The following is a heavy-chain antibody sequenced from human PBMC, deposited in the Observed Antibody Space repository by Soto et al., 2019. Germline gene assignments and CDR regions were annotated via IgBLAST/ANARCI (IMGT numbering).Heavy chain of an antibody. CDR3: ARGPLTTYFDY. J-gene: IGHJ4*02. Sequence: PSETLSRTCTVSGGSISSYYWSWIRQPPGKGLEWIGYFYYSGSTNYNPSLKSRVTISVDTSKNQFSLKLSSVTAADTAVYYCARGPLTTYFDYWGQGTLVTVSS. V-gene: IGHV4-59*01. CDR1: GGSISSYY. CDR2: FYYSGST.